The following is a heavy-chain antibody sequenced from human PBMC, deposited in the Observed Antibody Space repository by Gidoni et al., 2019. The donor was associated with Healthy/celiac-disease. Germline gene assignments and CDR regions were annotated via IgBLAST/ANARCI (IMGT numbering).Heavy chain of an antibody. CDR1: GFTFSSYS. D-gene: IGHD6-13*01. CDR2: ISSSSSYI. Sequence: EVQLVESGGGLVKPGGSLSLSCAASGFTFSSYSMNWVRQAPGKGLEWVSSISSSSSYIYYADSVKGRFTISRDNAKNSLYLQMNSLRAEDTAVYYCARVGIAAAGTDVYFDYWGQGTLVTVSS. CDR3: ARVGIAAAGTDVYFDY. V-gene: IGHV3-21*01. J-gene: IGHJ4*02.